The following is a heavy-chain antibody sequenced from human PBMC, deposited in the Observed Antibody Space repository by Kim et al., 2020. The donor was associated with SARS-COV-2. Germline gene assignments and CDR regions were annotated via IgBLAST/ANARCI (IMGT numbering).Heavy chain of an antibody. Sequence: GSTYYNPSLKSRVTISVDTSKNQFSLKLSSVTAADTAVYYCARDRGGELYWGQGTLVTVSS. V-gene: IGHV4-31*02. J-gene: IGHJ4*02. CDR2: GST. D-gene: IGHD1-7*01. CDR3: ARDRGGELY.